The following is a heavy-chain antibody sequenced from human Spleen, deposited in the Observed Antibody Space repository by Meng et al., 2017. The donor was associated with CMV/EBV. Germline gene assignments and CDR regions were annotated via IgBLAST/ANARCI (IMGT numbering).Heavy chain of an antibody. CDR2: ISFDGSNK. V-gene: IGHV3-30*04. CDR1: GFTFSDYA. D-gene: IGHD2-2*01. CDR3: ASESAYCTSTSCWGYFDY. Sequence: GESLKISCAASGFTFSDYAMHWVRQAPGKGLEWVAVISFDGSNKYYADSVKGRFTISRDNAKNSLYLQMNSLRAEDTAVYYCASESAYCTSTSCWGYFDYWGQGTLVTVSS. J-gene: IGHJ4*02.